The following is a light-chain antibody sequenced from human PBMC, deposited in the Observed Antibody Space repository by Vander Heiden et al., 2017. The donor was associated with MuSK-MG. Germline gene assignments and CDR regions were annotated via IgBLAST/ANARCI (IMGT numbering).Light chain of an antibody. J-gene: IGLJ2*01. CDR1: NPNIGPNY. V-gene: IGLV1-51*01. CDR3: GTWDDSLGAQVV. CDR2: DNN. Sequence: QSVLTHPPSVSAAPGQRVTFSCSARNPNIGPNYVSWYQQLPGTAPKLLIYDNNKRPSGIPDRFSGSKSGTSATLGITGLQTGDEADYYCGTWDDSLGAQVVFGGGTKLTVL.